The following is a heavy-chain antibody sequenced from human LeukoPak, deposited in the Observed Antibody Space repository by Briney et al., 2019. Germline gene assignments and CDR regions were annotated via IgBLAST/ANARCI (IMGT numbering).Heavy chain of an antibody. D-gene: IGHD1-26*01. V-gene: IGHV4-59*01. CDR2: IYYSGST. Sequence: SETLSLTCSVSGASISSYYWNWIRQPPGKGLEWIGYIYYSGSTNYNPSLKSRVTISVDTSKNQFSLKLSSVTAADTAVYYCARVSVGAVRYWFDPWGQGTLVTVSS. J-gene: IGHJ5*02. CDR3: ARVSVGAVRYWFDP. CDR1: GASISSYY.